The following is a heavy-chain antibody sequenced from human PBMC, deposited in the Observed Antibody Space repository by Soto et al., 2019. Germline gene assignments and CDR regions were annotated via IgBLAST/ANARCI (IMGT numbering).Heavy chain of an antibody. Sequence: QVQLVESGGGVVQPGRSLRLSCAGSGFTFSNYGLHWVRQAPGKGLEWVAVISYDGSHKYYADSVKGRFTISRDNLLYLQMDRLRAEDTAVYYCAKDGAPRYCGRSSCHPAGAYWGQGTLVTVSS. CDR1: GFTFSNYG. V-gene: IGHV3-30*18. CDR2: ISYDGSHK. J-gene: IGHJ4*02. CDR3: AKDGAPRYCGRSSCHPAGAY. D-gene: IGHD2-15*01.